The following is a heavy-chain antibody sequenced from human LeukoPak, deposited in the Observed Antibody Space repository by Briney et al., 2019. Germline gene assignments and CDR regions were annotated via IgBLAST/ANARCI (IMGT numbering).Heavy chain of an antibody. J-gene: IGHJ3*02. D-gene: IGHD3-10*01. CDR3: ARARNYYYGSGSYYLFALDI. Sequence: GGSLRLSCAASGFTFSSYWMHWVRQAPGKGLVWVSRINSDGSSTSYADSVKGRFTISRDNAKNTLYLQMNSLRAEDTAVYYCARARNYYYGSGSYYLFALDIWGQGTMVTVSS. V-gene: IGHV3-74*01. CDR2: INSDGSST. CDR1: GFTFSSYW.